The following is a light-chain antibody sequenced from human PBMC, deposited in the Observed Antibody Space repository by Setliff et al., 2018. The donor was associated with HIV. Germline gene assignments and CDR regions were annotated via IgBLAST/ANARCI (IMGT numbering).Light chain of an antibody. CDR1: SSDIGGYNY. CDR2: DVS. J-gene: IGLJ1*01. Sequence: QSALTQPASVSGSPGQSITISCTGASSDIGGYNYVSWYQQHPGKAPKLMIYDVSGRPSGVSNRFSGSKSGNTASLTISGLQAEDEADYSCSSYTSTSTLYVFGTGTKVTVL. CDR3: SSYTSTSTLYV. V-gene: IGLV2-14*03.